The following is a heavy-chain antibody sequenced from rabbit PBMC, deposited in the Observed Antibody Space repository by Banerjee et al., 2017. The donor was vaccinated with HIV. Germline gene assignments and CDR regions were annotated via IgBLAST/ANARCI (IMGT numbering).Heavy chain of an antibody. CDR2: INTGSGST. CDR3: ARGGGYAGAPGIPYDGINL. D-gene: IGHD4-2*01. CDR1: GLDFSSSYW. V-gene: IGHV1S43*01. Sequence: QSLEESGGDLVKPGASLTLTCTASGLDFSSSYWICWVRQAPGKGLEWIGCINTGSGSTWYASWANGRFTITRSTSLNTVTLQLNSLTAADTATYFCARGGGYAGAPGIPYDGINLWGQGTLVTVS. J-gene: IGHJ4*01.